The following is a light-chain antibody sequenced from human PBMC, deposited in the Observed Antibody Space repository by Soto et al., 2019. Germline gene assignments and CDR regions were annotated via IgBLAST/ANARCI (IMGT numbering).Light chain of an antibody. V-gene: IGKV1-5*03. CDR2: EAS. CDR3: QQYNSHPWT. Sequence: DIQMTQSPSTLSASVGDRVTITCRASQSIGSWLAWHQQKPGKVPKLLIYEASRLQSGVPSRFSGSGSGTEFTLAISSLQPDDFATYYCQQYNSHPWTFGQGTKVDIK. J-gene: IGKJ1*01. CDR1: QSIGSW.